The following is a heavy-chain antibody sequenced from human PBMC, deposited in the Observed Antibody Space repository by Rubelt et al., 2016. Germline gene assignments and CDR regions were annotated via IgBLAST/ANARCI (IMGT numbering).Heavy chain of an antibody. V-gene: IGHV3-23*01. D-gene: IGHD6-13*01. J-gene: IGHJ4*02. Sequence: EVRLLESGGGLGQPGGSLRLACVASGFTFSSYTMNWVRQVPGRGLEWVSAITGGGDTTHYTDSVRGRFTISRDNSMNTLWLQMNSLRAEDTAVYYCAKDHLSWGSSWPDWGQGTLVTVSS. CDR3: AKDHLSWGSSWPD. CDR2: ITGGGDTT. CDR1: GFTFSSYT.